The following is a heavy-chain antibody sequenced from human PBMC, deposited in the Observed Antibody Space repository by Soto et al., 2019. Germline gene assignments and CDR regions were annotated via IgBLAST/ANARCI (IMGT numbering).Heavy chain of an antibody. V-gene: IGHV4-59*05. Sequence: SETLSLTCSVSGGSISGYYWSWIRQPAGKGLEWIGSIYYSGTTYYNPSLKSRVTISVETSKNQFSLKLSSVTAADTAVFYCARHRGYYDILTGYYTELNFDYWGQGTLVTVSS. CDR1: GGSISGYY. J-gene: IGHJ4*02. CDR3: ARHRGYYDILTGYYTELNFDY. D-gene: IGHD3-9*01. CDR2: IYYSGTT.